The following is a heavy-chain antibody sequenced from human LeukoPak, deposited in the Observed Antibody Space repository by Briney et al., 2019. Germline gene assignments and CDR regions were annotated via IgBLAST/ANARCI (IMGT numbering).Heavy chain of an antibody. D-gene: IGHD1-26*01. Sequence: SETLSLTCIVSGDSISRGDYYWSWIRQPPGKGLEWIGYIYYSGTTYYNPSLKSRVTISVDTSKNQFSLNLNSVTAADTAVYYCARSRVGATEGFDYWGQGTLVTVSS. CDR3: ARSRVGATEGFDY. J-gene: IGHJ4*02. V-gene: IGHV4-30-4*08. CDR2: IYYSGTT. CDR1: GDSISRGDYY.